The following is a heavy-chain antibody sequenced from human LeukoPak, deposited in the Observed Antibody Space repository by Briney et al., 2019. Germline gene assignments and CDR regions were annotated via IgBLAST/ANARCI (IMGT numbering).Heavy chain of an antibody. CDR1: GGALSSSA. CDR2: IIPIYDSA. D-gene: IGHD3-3*01. CDR3: ARAWSGILAYDAFDI. Sequence: SVKVSCKASGGALSSSAVSWLRLAPGQGLEWLGGIIPIYDSADYAQRSQGRVKISTDESTSTLFLELSSLTPEDTAVYYCARAWSGILAYDAFDIWGQGTMIIVSS. V-gene: IGHV1-69*05. J-gene: IGHJ3*02.